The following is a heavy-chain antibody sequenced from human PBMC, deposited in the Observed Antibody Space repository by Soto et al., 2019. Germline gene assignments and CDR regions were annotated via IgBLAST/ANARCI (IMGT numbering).Heavy chain of an antibody. Sequence: QVQLQESGPGLVKPSETLSLTCTVSGGTISRYYWSWIRQPPGKGLEWIGYMYNTGITVYNPSSTSRVTISVDTSKNLFSLKLNSVTAADTAVYYCARDLWGYCGTDCYPLDVWGQGTTVTVSS. V-gene: IGHV4-59*01. CDR2: MYNTGIT. CDR3: ARDLWGYCGTDCYPLDV. CDR1: GGTISRYY. D-gene: IGHD2-21*02. J-gene: IGHJ6*02.